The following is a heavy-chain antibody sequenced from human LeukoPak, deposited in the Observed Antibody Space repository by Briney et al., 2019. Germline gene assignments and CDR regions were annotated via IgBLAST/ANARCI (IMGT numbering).Heavy chain of an antibody. Sequence: SETLSLTCAVYGGSFSGYYWSWIRQPPGKGLEWIGEINHSGSTNYNPSLKSRVTISVDTSKNQFSLNLSSMTAADTAVYYCAKRSPSSYAIDYWGQGTLVTVSS. CDR1: GGSFSGYY. V-gene: IGHV4-34*01. CDR3: AKRSPSSYAIDY. J-gene: IGHJ4*02. CDR2: INHSGST. D-gene: IGHD2-8*01.